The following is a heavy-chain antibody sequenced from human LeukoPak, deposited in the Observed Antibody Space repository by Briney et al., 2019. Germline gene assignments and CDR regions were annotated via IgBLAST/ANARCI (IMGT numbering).Heavy chain of an antibody. CDR3: ARSDVVYDSSGYVRLGY. V-gene: IGHV4-38-2*02. CDR1: GYSINSGYY. J-gene: IGHJ4*02. D-gene: IGHD3-22*01. Sequence: SETLSLTCTVSGYSINSGYYWVWIRQPPGKGLEWIGSIYRSGSTNYNPSLKSRVTISVDTSKNQFSLKVSSVTAADTAVYYCARSDVVYDSSGYVRLGYWGQGTLVTVSS. CDR2: IYRSGST.